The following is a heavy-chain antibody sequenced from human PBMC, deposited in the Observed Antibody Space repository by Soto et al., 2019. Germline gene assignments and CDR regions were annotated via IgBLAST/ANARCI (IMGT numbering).Heavy chain of an antibody. CDR2: ISSAVNT. CDR3: AKQVRDGTSSPYYFDY. CDR1: GFTFSNYA. V-gene: IGHV3-23*01. J-gene: IGHJ4*02. Sequence: GGSLRLSCAGSGFTFSNYAMCWVRQAPGKGLEWVSAISSAVNTYYADSVKGRFTISRDNSKNTLSLQMNSLRAEDTAVYYCAKQVRDGTSSPYYFDYWGQGTLVTVSS. D-gene: IGHD6-6*01.